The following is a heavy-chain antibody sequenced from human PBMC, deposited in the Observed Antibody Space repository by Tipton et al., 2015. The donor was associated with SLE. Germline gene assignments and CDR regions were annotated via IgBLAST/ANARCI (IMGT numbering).Heavy chain of an antibody. D-gene: IGHD3-3*01. J-gene: IGHJ4*02. V-gene: IGHV4-4*02. CDR3: ARGILEWSDY. CDR2: IFRSGST. Sequence: TLSLTCAVSGGSISSFNWWIWVRQPPGKGLEWIGEIFRSGSTNSNPSLKSRVTISVDTSKNQFSLKLSSVTAADTAVYYCARGILEWSDYWGQGTLVTVSS. CDR1: GGSISSFNW.